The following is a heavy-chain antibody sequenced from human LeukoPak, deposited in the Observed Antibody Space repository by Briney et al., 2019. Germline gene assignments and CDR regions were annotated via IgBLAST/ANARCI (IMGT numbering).Heavy chain of an antibody. CDR1: GIIVSKTW. J-gene: IGHJ3*01. Sequence: GGSLRLSCAASGIIVSKTWMSWVRQAPGKGLEWVGRIKSKGDGGTTDHAAPVKGRFTISRDDSKNTLNLQMNSLKTEDTAVYYCTTYNSRDAFDVWGQGTMVTVSS. CDR3: TTYNSRDAFDV. D-gene: IGHD2/OR15-2a*01. CDR2: IKSKGDGGTT. V-gene: IGHV3-15*01.